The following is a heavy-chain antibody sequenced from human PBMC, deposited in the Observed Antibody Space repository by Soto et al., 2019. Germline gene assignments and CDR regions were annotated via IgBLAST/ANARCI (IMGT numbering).Heavy chain of an antibody. J-gene: IGHJ4*02. V-gene: IGHV1-8*01. D-gene: IGHD3-3*01. Sequence: GASVKVSCKASGYTFSNYEINWVRQASGQGLEWMGRMNPNDGNTGYAQSFQGRVSMTRNTSINTAYMELSSLRSDDTAVYYCARGPRESGEWLLFDYWGQGALVTVSS. CDR2: MNPNDGNT. CDR1: GYTFSNYE. CDR3: ARGPRESGEWLLFDY.